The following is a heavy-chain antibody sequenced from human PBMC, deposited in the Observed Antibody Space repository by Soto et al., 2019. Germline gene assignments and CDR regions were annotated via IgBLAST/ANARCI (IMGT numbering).Heavy chain of an antibody. D-gene: IGHD5-12*01. CDR1: GYTFTSYG. V-gene: IGHV1-18*04. Sequence: GASVKVSCKASGYTFTSYGISWVRQAPGQGLERMGWISAYNGNTNYAQKLQGRVTMTTDTSTSTAYMELRSLRSDDTAVYYFARDRGCSGYKGYYNYGMDVWGQGTTVTVSS. CDR2: ISAYNGNT. CDR3: ARDRGCSGYKGYYNYGMDV. J-gene: IGHJ6*02.